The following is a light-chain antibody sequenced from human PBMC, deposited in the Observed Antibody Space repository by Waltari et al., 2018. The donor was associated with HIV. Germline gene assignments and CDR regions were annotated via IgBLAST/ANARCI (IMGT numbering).Light chain of an antibody. V-gene: IGKV1-12*01. Sequence: DLQMAQSPSTVSAFVGGTGTITCRASQDISTSLAWYQFKLGRAPKLLIYSAFRLETGVASRFGGSGPGTEFTLTITSLQPEDFATYYCQQADSFPHTFGGGTRVAMK. CDR3: QQADSFPHT. CDR2: SAF. J-gene: IGKJ4*01. CDR1: QDISTS.